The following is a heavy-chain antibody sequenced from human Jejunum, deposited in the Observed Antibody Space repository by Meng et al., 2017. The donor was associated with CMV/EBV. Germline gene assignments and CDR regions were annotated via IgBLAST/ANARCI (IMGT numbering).Heavy chain of an antibody. D-gene: IGHD1-26*01. Sequence: QTTLKESGPTLVTPTQTLTLTCSFSGFSPSTSGEGVGWILQPPGKALEWLALIYRGDDKRYSPSLNSRLTIAKDTSKNEVVLTLTNMGPIDTGTYYCAHFVGGYYPSRPDYWGQGTLVTVSS. CDR2: IYRGDDK. CDR3: AHFVGGYYPSRPDY. J-gene: IGHJ4*02. CDR1: GFSPSTSGEG. V-gene: IGHV2-5*02.